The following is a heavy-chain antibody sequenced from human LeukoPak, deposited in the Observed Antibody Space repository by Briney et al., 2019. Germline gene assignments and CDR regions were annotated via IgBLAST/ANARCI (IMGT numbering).Heavy chain of an antibody. CDR1: GGSVSSGSYY. V-gene: IGHV4-61*01. J-gene: IGHJ4*02. Sequence: SETLSLTCTVSGGSVSSGSYYWSWIRQPPWKGLEWIGHIYYSGSTNYNPSLKSRVTISVDTSKNQFSLKLSSVTAADTAVYYCARVIAVALAGYFDYWGQGTLVTVSS. D-gene: IGHD6-19*01. CDR3: ARVIAVALAGYFDY. CDR2: IYYSGST.